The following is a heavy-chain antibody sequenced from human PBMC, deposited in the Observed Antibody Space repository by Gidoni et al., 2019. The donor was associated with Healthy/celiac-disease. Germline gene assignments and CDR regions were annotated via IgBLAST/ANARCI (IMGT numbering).Heavy chain of an antibody. CDR1: SSYG. CDR3: AKWGDGSTFDY. Sequence: SSYGMHWVRQAPGKGLEWVAVISYDGSNKYYADSVQGRFTISSDNSKNTLYLQMNSLRAEETAVYYCAKWGDGSTFDYWGQGTLVTVSS. CDR2: ISYDGSNK. D-gene: IGHD3-10*01. J-gene: IGHJ4*02. V-gene: IGHV3-30*18.